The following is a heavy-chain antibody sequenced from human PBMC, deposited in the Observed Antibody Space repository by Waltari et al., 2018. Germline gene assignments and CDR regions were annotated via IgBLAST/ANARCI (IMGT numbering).Heavy chain of an antibody. D-gene: IGHD6-19*01. CDR2: IISGGST. CDR3: ARDSLGIAVAGTEGY. Sequence: EVQLVESGGGLIQPGGSLRLSCAASGFTVSSNYMSWVRQAPGKGGGWVSVIISGGSTYYADSVKGRFTISRDNSKNTLYLQMNSLRAEDTAVYYCARDSLGIAVAGTEGYWGQGTLVTVSS. V-gene: IGHV3-53*01. J-gene: IGHJ4*02. CDR1: GFTVSSNY.